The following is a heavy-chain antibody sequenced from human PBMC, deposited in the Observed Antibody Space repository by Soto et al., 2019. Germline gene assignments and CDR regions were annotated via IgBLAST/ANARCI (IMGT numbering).Heavy chain of an antibody. V-gene: IGHV3-23*01. CDR2: ISGSGGSS. J-gene: IGHJ4*02. CDR1: GFTFSSYA. D-gene: IGHD6-19*01. CDR3: AKDREYSSGWYWGDY. Sequence: EVQLLESGGDLVQPGGSLRLSCAASGFTFSSYAMSWVRQAPGKGLEWVSAISGSGGSSSYADSVKGRFTISRDNSKNTLYLQTNSLRAEDTAVYYCAKDREYSSGWYWGDYWGQGTLVTVSS.